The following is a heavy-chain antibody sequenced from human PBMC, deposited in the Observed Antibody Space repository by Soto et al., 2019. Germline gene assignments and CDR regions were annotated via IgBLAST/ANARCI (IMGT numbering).Heavy chain of an antibody. CDR3: ARDWNYDSSGTIFDY. V-gene: IGHV3-11*06. J-gene: IGHJ4*02. Sequence: GGSLRLSCAASGFTFSDYYMSWIRQAPGKGLEWVSYISSSSSYTNYADSVKGRFTISRDNAKNSLYLQMNRLRAEDTAVYYCARDWNYDSSGTIFDYWGQGTLVTSPQ. D-gene: IGHD3-22*01. CDR1: GFTFSDYY. CDR2: ISSSSSYT.